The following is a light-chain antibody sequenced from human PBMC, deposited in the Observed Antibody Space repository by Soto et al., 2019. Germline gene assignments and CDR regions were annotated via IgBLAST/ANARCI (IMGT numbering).Light chain of an antibody. V-gene: IGKV1-39*01. Sequence: EIQMTQSPSSLSASVGARVTITCRASQSIKTYFNWYQQKPGNAPRLLIYDASSLQSGVPSTFSGSGSGTDFTLTISSLQPEDFATYYCQQCYTTPRTFGQGTRLEI. CDR1: QSIKTY. CDR3: QQCYTTPRT. CDR2: DAS. J-gene: IGKJ5*01.